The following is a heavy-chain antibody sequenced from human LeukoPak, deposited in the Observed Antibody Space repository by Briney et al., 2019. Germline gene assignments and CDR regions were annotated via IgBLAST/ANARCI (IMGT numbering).Heavy chain of an antibody. D-gene: IGHD6-6*01. CDR3: ARGVGSSSGFDY. CDR2: INPSSGGT. V-gene: IGHV1-2*02. CDR1: GYTFTGYY. J-gene: IGHJ4*02. Sequence: ASVKVSCKASGYTFTGYYMHWVRQAPGQGLEWMGWINPSSGGTNYAQKFQGRVTMTRDTPISTAYMELSRLRSDDTAVYYCARGVGSSSGFDYWGQGTLVTVSS.